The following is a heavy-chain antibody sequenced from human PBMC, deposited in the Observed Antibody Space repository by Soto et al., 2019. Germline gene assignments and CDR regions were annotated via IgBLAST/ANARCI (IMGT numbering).Heavy chain of an antibody. Sequence: ASVKVSCKASGYALTTYYIHWVRQAPGQGLEWMGIINPSDTTTYYEQRFQGRVTMTRDTSTSTVYLELSGLRSEDTAVYYCGRTITRSLEWLFSYWGQGTLVTVYS. CDR3: GRTITRSLEWLFSY. D-gene: IGHD1-1*01. V-gene: IGHV1-46*03. J-gene: IGHJ4*02. CDR1: GYALTTYY. CDR2: INPSDTTT.